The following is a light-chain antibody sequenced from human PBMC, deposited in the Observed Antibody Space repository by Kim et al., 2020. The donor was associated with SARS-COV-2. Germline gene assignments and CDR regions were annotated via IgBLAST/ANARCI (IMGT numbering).Light chain of an antibody. CDR1: SSNIVNNY. CDR2: DNN. J-gene: IGLJ1*01. Sequence: QSVLTQPPSVSAAPGPKVPISFSGSSSNIVNNYISWYQQLPGTAPKLLTYDNNKRPSGIPDRFSGSKSGTSATLGITGLQTGDEADYYCGTWDSSLSAYVFGTGTKVTVL. V-gene: IGLV1-51*01. CDR3: GTWDSSLSAYV.